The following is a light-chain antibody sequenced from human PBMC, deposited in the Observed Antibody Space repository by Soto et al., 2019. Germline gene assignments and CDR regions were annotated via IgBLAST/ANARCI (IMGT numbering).Light chain of an antibody. CDR2: GAS. V-gene: IGKV3-20*01. Sequence: EIVLTQSPGTLSLSPGERATLSCRASQSVSSSYLAWYQQKPGQAPRLLIYGASSRATGLPDRFSGSGSGTDFTLTISRLEPEDFAVYYCQQYGSSPWTFGQGTKVENK. J-gene: IGKJ1*01. CDR1: QSVSSSY. CDR3: QQYGSSPWT.